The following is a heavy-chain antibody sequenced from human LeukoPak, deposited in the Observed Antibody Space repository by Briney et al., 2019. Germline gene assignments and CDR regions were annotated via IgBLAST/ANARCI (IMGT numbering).Heavy chain of an antibody. Sequence: SETLSLTCAVYGGSFSGYYWSWIRQPPGKGLEWIGEINHSGSTNYNPSLKSRVTISVDTSKNQFSLKLSSVTAADTAVYYCAQRIQLWLGGWFDPWGQGTLVTVSP. CDR1: GGSFSGYY. CDR2: INHSGST. J-gene: IGHJ5*02. CDR3: AQRIQLWLGGWFDP. D-gene: IGHD5-18*01. V-gene: IGHV4-34*01.